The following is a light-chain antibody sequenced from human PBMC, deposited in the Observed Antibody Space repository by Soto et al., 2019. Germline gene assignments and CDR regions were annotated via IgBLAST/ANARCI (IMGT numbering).Light chain of an antibody. CDR2: EVS. V-gene: IGLV2-23*02. Sequence: QSALTQPASVSGSPGQSITISCTGTSGDVGSYNLVSWYQQHPGKAPKLMIYEVSKRPSGVSNRFSGSKSGNTASLTISGLQAEXEADYYCCSYAGSSTPLIFGTGTKVTVL. CDR1: SGDVGSYNL. J-gene: IGLJ1*01. CDR3: CSYAGSSTPLI.